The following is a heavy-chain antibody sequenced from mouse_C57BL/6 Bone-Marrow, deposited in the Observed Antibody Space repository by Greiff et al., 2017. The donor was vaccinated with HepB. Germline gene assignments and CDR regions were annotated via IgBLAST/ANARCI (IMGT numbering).Heavy chain of an antibody. D-gene: IGHD1-1*01. CDR1: GFTFSSYG. J-gene: IGHJ1*03. Sequence: VKLVESGGDLVKPGGSLKLSCAASGFTFSSYGMSWVRQTPDKRLEWVATISSGGSYTYYPDSVKGRITISRDNAKNTLYLQMSSLKSEDTAMYYCARHGSSPHWYFDVWGTGTTVTVSS. CDR3: ARHGSSPHWYFDV. CDR2: ISSGGSYT. V-gene: IGHV5-6*02.